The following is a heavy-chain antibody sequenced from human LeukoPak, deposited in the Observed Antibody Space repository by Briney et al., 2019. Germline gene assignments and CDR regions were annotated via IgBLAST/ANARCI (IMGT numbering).Heavy chain of an antibody. CDR1: EFSVGSNY. CDR3: ARGGQAGTGDY. Sequence: GGSLRLSCAASEFSVGSNYMTWVRQAPGKGLEWVSLIYSGGSTYYADSVKGRFTISRDNSKNTLYLQMNSLRAEDTAVYYCARGGQAGTGDYWGQGTLVTVSS. J-gene: IGHJ4*02. D-gene: IGHD3-10*01. CDR2: IYSGGST. V-gene: IGHV3-66*01.